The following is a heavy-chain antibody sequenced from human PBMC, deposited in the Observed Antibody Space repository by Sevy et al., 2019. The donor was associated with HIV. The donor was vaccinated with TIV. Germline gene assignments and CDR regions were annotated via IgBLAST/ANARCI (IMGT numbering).Heavy chain of an antibody. CDR1: GGSISSYY. CDR2: INPSGST. J-gene: IGHJ5*02. Sequence: GSLRLSCTVSGGSISSYYWSWIRQPAGKGLEWIGHINPSGSTNYNPSLKSRVTMSVDTSKNQFSLKLSSVTAADTAVYYCARVLVAVARWWFDPWGQGTLVTVSS. D-gene: IGHD6-19*01. V-gene: IGHV4-4*07. CDR3: ARVLVAVARWWFDP.